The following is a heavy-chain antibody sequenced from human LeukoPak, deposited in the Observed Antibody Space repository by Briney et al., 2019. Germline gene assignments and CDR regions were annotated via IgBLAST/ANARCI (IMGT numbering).Heavy chain of an antibody. CDR3: AGGSSWYRGIDY. CDR2: ISTNGGST. Sequence: PGGSLRLSCAASGFTFSSYAMCWVRQAPGKGLEYVSAISTNGGSTYYANSVKGRFTISRDNSKNTLYLQMGSLRAEDMAVYYCAGGSSWYRGIDYWGQGTLVTVSS. J-gene: IGHJ4*02. D-gene: IGHD6-13*01. CDR1: GFTFSSYA. V-gene: IGHV3-64*01.